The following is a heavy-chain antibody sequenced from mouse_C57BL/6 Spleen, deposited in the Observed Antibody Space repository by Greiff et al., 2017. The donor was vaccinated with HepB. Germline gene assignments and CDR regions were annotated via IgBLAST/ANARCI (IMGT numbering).Heavy chain of an antibody. Sequence: QVQLKESGAELARPGASVKLSCKASGYTFTSYGISWVKQRTGQGLEWIGEIYPRSGNTYYNEKFKGKATLTADKSSSTAYMELRSLTSEDSAVYFCAREGDGDWFAYWGQGTLVTVSA. CDR3: AREGDGDWFAY. CDR1: GYTFTSYG. J-gene: IGHJ3*01. CDR2: IYPRSGNT. D-gene: IGHD3-3*01. V-gene: IGHV1-81*01.